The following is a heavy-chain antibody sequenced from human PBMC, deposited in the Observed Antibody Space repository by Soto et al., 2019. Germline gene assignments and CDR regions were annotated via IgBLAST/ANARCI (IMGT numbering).Heavy chain of an antibody. V-gene: IGHV3-48*03. CDR2: ISSSGSTK. Sequence: DVQLVESGGGLVKTGGSLRLSCSVSGFSFSNYEMNWVRQAPGKGLEWVSYISSSGSTKFYADSVKGRFTISRDNAEKSLYLQMNSLRVEDTAVYYCARIGVVESRSLVYWGQGTLVTVSS. CDR1: GFSFSNYE. CDR3: ARIGVVESRSLVY. D-gene: IGHD3-16*01. J-gene: IGHJ4*02.